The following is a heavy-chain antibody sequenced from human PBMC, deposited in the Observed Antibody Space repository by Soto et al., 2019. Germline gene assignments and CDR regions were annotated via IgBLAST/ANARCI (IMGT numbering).Heavy chain of an antibody. J-gene: IGHJ4*02. CDR3: ARYFDILTGYFGS. D-gene: IGHD3-9*01. CDR2: IMPLFDIV. Sequence: QVQLVQSETEVKKPGSSVKVSCRVSGDTFSSYGITWVRLVPGQGLEWMGSIMPLFDIVNYAQKFQGRVSINADKSTSTAYMELSILRSEDTAVYYCARYFDILTGYFGSWGQGTLVTVSS. V-gene: IGHV1-69*04. CDR1: GDTFSSYG.